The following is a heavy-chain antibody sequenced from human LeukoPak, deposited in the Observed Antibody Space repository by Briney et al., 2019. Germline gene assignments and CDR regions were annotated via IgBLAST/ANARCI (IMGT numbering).Heavy chain of an antibody. V-gene: IGHV3-43*02. CDR2: ISGDGGMT. CDR3: AKDIGGYSFAADY. CDR1: GFTFDDYA. Sequence: GGSLRLSCAASGFTFDDYAMHWVRQGPGKGLEWVSLISGDGGMTYYADSVKGRFTIYRDNSKNSLYLQVNSLRTEDTALYYCAKDIGGYSFAADYWGQGTLVTVSS. J-gene: IGHJ4*02. D-gene: IGHD5-18*01.